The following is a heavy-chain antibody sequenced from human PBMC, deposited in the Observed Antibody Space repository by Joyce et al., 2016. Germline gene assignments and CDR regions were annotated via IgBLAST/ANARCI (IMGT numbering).Heavy chain of an antibody. CDR3: AREDKNWFDP. V-gene: IGHV4-39*02. J-gene: IGHJ5*02. D-gene: IGHD2-15*01. CDR2: IYHNGIT. Sequence: QLQLQESGPGLVKPSETLSLTCTVSGGAVSNTNFYWGWIRQPPGRGLEWIGSIYHNGITYYKPSIKSRVTMFVDTSKNHFSLKLSSVTAADTAVYYCAREDKNWFDPWGQGTLVTVSS. CDR1: GGAVSNTNFY.